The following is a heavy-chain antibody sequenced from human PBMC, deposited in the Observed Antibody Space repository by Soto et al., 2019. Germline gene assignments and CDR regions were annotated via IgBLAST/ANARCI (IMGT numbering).Heavy chain of an antibody. J-gene: IGHJ3*01. CDR2: ISYDGSNK. V-gene: IGHV3-30-3*01. Sequence: QVQLVESGGGVVQPGRSLRLSCAASGFTFSSYAMHWVRQAPGKGLAWVAVISYDGSNKYYADAVKGRFTISRDNSKSTLYLQKQSLRDENTAVAYFAREGINMIVVVACGVDLWGRGTMVTVSS. CDR1: GFTFSSYA. CDR3: AREGINMIVVVACGVDL. D-gene: IGHD3-22*01.